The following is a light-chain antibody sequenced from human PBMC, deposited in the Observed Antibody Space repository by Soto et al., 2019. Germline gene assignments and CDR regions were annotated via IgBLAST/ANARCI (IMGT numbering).Light chain of an antibody. CDR1: QSINTG. CDR3: HQYDSYPLT. J-gene: IGKJ4*01. V-gene: IGKV1-5*03. Sequence: DIQMTQSPSTLSSSVGDRVTITCRAIQSINTGLAWYQQKPGKAPKFLIYKASSLESGVPSRFSGSGSVTEFTLTLSSLQPDDFATYFCHQYDSYPLTIGGGTKVEIK. CDR2: KAS.